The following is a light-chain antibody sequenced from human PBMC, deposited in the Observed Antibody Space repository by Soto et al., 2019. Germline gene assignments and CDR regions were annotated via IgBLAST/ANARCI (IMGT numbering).Light chain of an antibody. CDR2: GAS. V-gene: IGKV3-15*01. CDR3: QQYNNWPPIT. Sequence: EIVMTQSTATLSVSAGEGVTLSWRASQSVSSNLAWYQQRPGQAPRLLIYGASTRATGIPARFSGSGSGTEFTLTISSLQSEDFAVYYCQQYNNWPPITFGQGTRLEIK. J-gene: IGKJ5*01. CDR1: QSVSSN.